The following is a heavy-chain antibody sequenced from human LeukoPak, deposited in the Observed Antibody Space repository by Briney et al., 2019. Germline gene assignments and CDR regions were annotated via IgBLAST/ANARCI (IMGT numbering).Heavy chain of an antibody. D-gene: IGHD6-13*01. CDR1: GGSISSGDYY. Sequence: SQTLSLTCTVSGGSISSGDYYWSWIRQPPGKGLEWIGYIHYSGSTYYTPSLKSRLTISVDTSRNQFSLKLSSVTAADTAVYYCARVAAAGTGYWGQGTLVTVSS. V-gene: IGHV4-30-4*01. CDR3: ARVAAAGTGY. CDR2: IHYSGST. J-gene: IGHJ4*02.